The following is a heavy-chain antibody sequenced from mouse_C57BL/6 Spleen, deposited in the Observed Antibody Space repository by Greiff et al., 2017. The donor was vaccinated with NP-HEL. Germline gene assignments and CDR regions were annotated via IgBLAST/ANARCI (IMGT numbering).Heavy chain of an antibody. V-gene: IGHV1-75*01. CDR1: GYTFTDYY. Sequence: QVQLQQSGPELVKPGASVKISCKASGYTFTDYYINWVKQRPGQGLEWIGWIFPGSGSTYYNEKFKGKATLTVDKSSSTAYMLLSSLTSEDSAVYFGARSVYYYGSSSAWFAYWGQGTLVTVSA. J-gene: IGHJ3*01. CDR2: IFPGSGST. CDR3: ARSVYYYGSSSAWFAY. D-gene: IGHD1-1*01.